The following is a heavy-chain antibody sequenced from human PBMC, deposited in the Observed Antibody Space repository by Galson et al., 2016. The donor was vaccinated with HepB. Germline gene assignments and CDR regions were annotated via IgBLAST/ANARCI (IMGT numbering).Heavy chain of an antibody. CDR2: ITRDSYYI. J-gene: IGHJ2*01. CDR1: GFPFGSYS. D-gene: IGHD4-17*01. CDR3: ARVLDYGDDVRWYFDL. Sequence: SLRLSCAASGFPFGSYSLNWVRQAPGKRLEWVSSITRDSYYIYYADSVRGRFTISRDNAKNSLFLQMNSLRADDTGLYYCARVLDYGDDVRWYFDLWGRGTLVTVSS. V-gene: IGHV3-21*01.